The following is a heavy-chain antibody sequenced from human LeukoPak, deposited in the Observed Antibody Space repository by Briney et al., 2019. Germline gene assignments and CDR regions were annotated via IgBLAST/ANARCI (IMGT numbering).Heavy chain of an antibody. CDR2: IYTSGST. J-gene: IGHJ5*02. Sequence: TSETLSLTCTVSGGSISSYYWSWIRQPAGKGLEWIGRIYTSGSTNYNPSLKSRVTMSVDTSKDQFSLKLSSVTAADTAVYYCARGDSSSWYLSNWFDPWGQGTLVTVSS. CDR3: ARGDSSSWYLSNWFDP. D-gene: IGHD6-13*01. CDR1: GGSISSYY. V-gene: IGHV4-4*07.